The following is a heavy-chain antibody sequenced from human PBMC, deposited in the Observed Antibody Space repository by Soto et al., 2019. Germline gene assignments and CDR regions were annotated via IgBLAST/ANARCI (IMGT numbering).Heavy chain of an antibody. Sequence: QLQLQESGPGLVKPSDTLSLPCTVSGGSISSSSYYWGWISQPPGKGLEWIGSIYYSGSTYYNPSLKSRVPITEDTSKHQSSLNLSSVTAAATAVYYCARKSDFGSGYRTSVGRDFWGEGTTVTVSS. CDR1: GGSISSSSYY. CDR3: ARKSDFGSGYRTSVGRDF. V-gene: IGHV4-39*01. J-gene: IGHJ6*04. CDR2: IYYSGST. D-gene: IGHD3-3*01.